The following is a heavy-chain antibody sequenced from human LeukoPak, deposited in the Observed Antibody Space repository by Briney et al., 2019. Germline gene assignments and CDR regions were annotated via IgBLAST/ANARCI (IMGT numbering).Heavy chain of an antibody. Sequence: ASVKVSCKASGYTFTGYYMHWVRQAPGQGLEWMGWVNPNSGGTNYAQKFQGRVTMTRETYISTAYMELTSLTSDDTAVYYCARYSGYDYTLDYWGQGTLVTVSS. D-gene: IGHD5-12*01. V-gene: IGHV1-2*02. CDR2: VNPNSGGT. J-gene: IGHJ4*02. CDR1: GYTFTGYY. CDR3: ARYSGYDYTLDY.